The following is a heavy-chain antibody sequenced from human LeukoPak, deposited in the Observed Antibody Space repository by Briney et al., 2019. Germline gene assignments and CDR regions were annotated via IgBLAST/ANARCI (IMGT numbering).Heavy chain of an antibody. Sequence: SETLSLTCAVYGGSFRGYYGSWIREPPGKGLEWIGEIKHSGSTIYNPSRKSRVTISVDTCKNQFSLKLSSVTAADTAVYYCARGDLSGWYDMRWFDPWGQGTLVTVSS. CDR3: ARGDLSGWYDMRWFDP. D-gene: IGHD6-19*01. CDR2: IKHSGST. J-gene: IGHJ5*02. V-gene: IGHV4-34*01. CDR1: GGSFRGYY.